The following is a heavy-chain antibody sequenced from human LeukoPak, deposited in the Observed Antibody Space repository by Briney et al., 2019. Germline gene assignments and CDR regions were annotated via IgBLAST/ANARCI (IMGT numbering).Heavy chain of an antibody. CDR3: ARLGPTYYDFWSGYYSGGLLDY. V-gene: IGHV4-39*07. D-gene: IGHD3-3*01. CDR2: IYYSGST. Sequence: SETLSLTCTVSGGSISGSSYYWGWIRQPPGKGLEWIGSIYYSGSTYYNPSLKSRVTISVDTSKNQFSLKLSSVTAADTAVYYCARLGPTYYDFWSGYYSGGLLDYWGQGTLVTVSS. CDR1: GGSISGSSYY. J-gene: IGHJ4*02.